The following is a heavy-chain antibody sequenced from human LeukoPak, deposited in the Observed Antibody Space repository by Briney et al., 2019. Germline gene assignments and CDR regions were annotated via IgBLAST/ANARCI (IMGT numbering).Heavy chain of an antibody. J-gene: IGHJ6*03. D-gene: IGHD3-10*01. CDR1: GYTFTSHG. CDR2: ISTYNGNT. CDR3: ARDLHRVVVRGVPHYYYYMDV. Sequence: GASVKVSCKASGYTFTSHGISWVRQAPGQGLEWMGWISTYNGNTNYAQKLQGRVSTTTDTSTSTAYMELRSLRSDDTAVYYCARDLHRVVVRGVPHYYYYMDVWGKGTTVTISS. V-gene: IGHV1-18*01.